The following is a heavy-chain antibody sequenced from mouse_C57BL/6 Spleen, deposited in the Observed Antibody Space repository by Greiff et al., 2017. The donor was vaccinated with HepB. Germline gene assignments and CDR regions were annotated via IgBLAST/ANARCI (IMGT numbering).Heavy chain of an antibody. CDR1: GFTFSDYY. CDR3: ARGTGTDYFDY. J-gene: IGHJ2*01. CDR2: INYDGSST. Sequence: EVMLVESEGGLVQPGRSMKLSCTASGFTFSDYYMAWVRQVPEKGLEWVANINYDGSSTYYLDSLKSRFIISRDNAKNILYLQMSSLKSEDTATYYCARGTGTDYFDYWGQGTTLTVSS. D-gene: IGHD4-1*01. V-gene: IGHV5-16*01.